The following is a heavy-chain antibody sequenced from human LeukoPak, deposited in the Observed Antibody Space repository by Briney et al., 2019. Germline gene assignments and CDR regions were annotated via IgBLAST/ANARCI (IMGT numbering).Heavy chain of an antibody. D-gene: IGHD6-13*01. V-gene: IGHV3-7*04. CDR1: RFTFSNYW. CDR2: IKQDGSEK. Sequence: GGSLRLSCAASRFTFSNYWMSWVRPAPRKGLEWVAKIKQDGSEKYYVDSAKGRFTISRDNAKGSLYLQMNSLRAEGTAVYYCARGRGDSSSWYFDYWGQGTLVT. CDR3: ARGRGDSSSWYFDY. J-gene: IGHJ4*02.